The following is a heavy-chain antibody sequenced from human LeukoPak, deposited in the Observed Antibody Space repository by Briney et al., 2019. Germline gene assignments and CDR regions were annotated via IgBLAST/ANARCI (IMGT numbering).Heavy chain of an antibody. J-gene: IGHJ4*02. D-gene: IGHD4-23*01. V-gene: IGHV3-23*01. CDR2: ISAGSTNT. Sequence: TGGSLRLSCAASGFTFNNYAMTWVRQAPGKGLEWVLVISAGSTNTYYADSVKGRFTISRDDSNSILYLQMNSLRAEDTATYYCAKGNTGHSSSPCDYWGQGTLVTVSS. CDR1: GFTFNNYA. CDR3: AKGNTGHSSSPCDY.